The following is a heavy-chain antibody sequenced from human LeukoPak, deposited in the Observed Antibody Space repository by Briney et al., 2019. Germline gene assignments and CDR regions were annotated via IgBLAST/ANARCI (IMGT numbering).Heavy chain of an antibody. CDR2: IIPIFGTA. D-gene: IGHD2-2*02. Sequence: ASVKVSCKASGYTFTSYAISWVRQAPGQGLEWMGGIIPIFGTANYAQKFQGRVTITADESTSTAYMELSSLRSEDTAVYYCALSIVVVPAAILNWGQGTLVTVSS. CDR3: ALSIVVVPAAILN. CDR1: GYTFTSYA. V-gene: IGHV1-69*13. J-gene: IGHJ4*02.